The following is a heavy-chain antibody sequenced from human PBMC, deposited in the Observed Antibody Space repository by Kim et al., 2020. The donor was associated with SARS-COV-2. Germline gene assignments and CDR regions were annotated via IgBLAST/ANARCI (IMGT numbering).Heavy chain of an antibody. CDR2: ISYDGSKQ. Sequence: GGSLRLSCAASGFRFSSYGMHWVRQAPGKGLGWVAEISYDGSKQYYEDSVKGRLNISRDNSKNTLYLEVNSLRAEDTAVYYCAKDLYYRSFHAFEIRGQGTKVTVSS. J-gene: IGHJ3*02. V-gene: IGHV3-30*18. D-gene: IGHD3-10*01. CDR3: AKDLYYRSFHAFEI. CDR1: GFRFSSYG.